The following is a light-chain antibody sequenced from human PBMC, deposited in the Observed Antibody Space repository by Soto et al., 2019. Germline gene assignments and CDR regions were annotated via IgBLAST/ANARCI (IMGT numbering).Light chain of an antibody. V-gene: IGKV3-11*01. J-gene: IGKJ4*01. CDR1: QSVSSF. CDR3: QQRSNWPPS. CDR2: DTS. Sequence: EIVLTQSPATLSLSPGERATLSCRASQSVSSFLAWYQQNPGQAPRLLIYDTSNRATGIPARFSGSGSGTDVTLTISSLEAEDFAVYYCQQRSNWPPSFGGGTKVEIK.